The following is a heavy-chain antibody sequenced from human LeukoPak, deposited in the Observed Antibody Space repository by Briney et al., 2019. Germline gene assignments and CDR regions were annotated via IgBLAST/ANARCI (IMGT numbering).Heavy chain of an antibody. V-gene: IGHV4-59*01. CDR1: GASTSHFY. Sequence: SETLSLSCTVSGASTSHFYWNWVRQPPGKGLEWIGYMHNSGSSKHSPSLKSRVTISIDTSKNQFSLQLTSVTAADTAIYYCARSAEWLRNAFDIWGQGTMVSVSS. D-gene: IGHD5-12*01. J-gene: IGHJ3*02. CDR3: ARSAEWLRNAFDI. CDR2: MHNSGSS.